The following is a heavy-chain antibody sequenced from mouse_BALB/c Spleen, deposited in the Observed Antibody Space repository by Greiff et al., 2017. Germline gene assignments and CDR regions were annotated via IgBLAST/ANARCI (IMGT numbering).Heavy chain of an antibody. V-gene: IGHV1S81*02. CDR1: GYTFTSYW. CDR2: INPSNGRT. D-gene: IGHD1-1*01. Sequence: QVQLQQPGAELVKPGASVKLSCKASGYTFTSYWMHWVKQRPGQGLEWIGEINPSNGRTNYNEKFKSKATLTVDKSSSTACMQLSSLTSEDSAVYYCARSSTTVVASDYWGQGTTLTVSS. J-gene: IGHJ2*01. CDR3: ARSSTTVVASDY.